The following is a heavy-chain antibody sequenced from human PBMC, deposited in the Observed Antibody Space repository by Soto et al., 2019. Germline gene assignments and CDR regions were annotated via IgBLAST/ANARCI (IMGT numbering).Heavy chain of an antibody. CDR3: AREYCSGSRCYYVDY. Sequence: QVQLVESGGGVVQPGRSLRLSCAASGFTFSSYAMHWVRQAPGKGLAWVAVISYDGSNKHFADSVKGRITVSRDNSKNTVYMQMNSLRAEDTAVYYCAREYCSGSRCYYVDYWGQGTLVTVSS. CDR1: GFTFSSYA. D-gene: IGHD2-15*01. CDR2: ISYDGSNK. J-gene: IGHJ4*02. V-gene: IGHV3-30-3*01.